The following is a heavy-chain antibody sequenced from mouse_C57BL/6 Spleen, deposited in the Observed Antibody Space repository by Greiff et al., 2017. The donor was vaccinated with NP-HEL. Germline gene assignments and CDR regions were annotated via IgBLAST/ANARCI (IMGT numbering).Heavy chain of an antibody. V-gene: IGHV1-64*01. CDR3: ARESYGSSYWYFDV. CDR2: IHPNSGST. D-gene: IGHD1-1*01. Sequence: VQLQQPGAELVKPGASVKLSCKASGYTFTSYWMHWVKQRPGQGLEWIGMIHPNSGSTNYNEKFKSKATLTVDKSSSTAYMQLSSLTSEDSAVYYCARESYGSSYWYFDVWGTGTTVTVSS. CDR1: GYTFTSYW. J-gene: IGHJ1*03.